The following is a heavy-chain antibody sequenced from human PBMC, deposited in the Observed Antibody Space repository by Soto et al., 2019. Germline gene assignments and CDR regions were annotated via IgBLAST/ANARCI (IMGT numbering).Heavy chain of an antibody. CDR1: GYTFTSYG. V-gene: IGHV1-18*01. D-gene: IGHD2-8*01. J-gene: IGHJ4*02. Sequence: QAQLVQSGGEVKKPGASVKVSCRASGYTFTSYGYAWVRQAPGQGLEWMGWISAYNGDTNYAQKFTDRFTLTTDTSTTTAHMELRNLGSDDTAVYYCARSGAYCTSITCLFVSFWGLGTLVTVSS. CDR3: ARSGAYCTSITCLFVSF. CDR2: ISAYNGDT.